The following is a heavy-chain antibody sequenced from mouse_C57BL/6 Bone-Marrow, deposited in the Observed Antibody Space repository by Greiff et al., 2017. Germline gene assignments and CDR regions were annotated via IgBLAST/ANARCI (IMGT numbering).Heavy chain of an antibody. D-gene: IGHD4-1*01. J-gene: IGHJ2*01. V-gene: IGHV1-82*01. CDR1: GYAFSSSW. CDR2: IYPGGGGT. CDR3: ATLTGFFDY. Sequence: QVQLQQSGPELVKPGASVKISCKASGYAFSSSWMNWVKQRPGKGLEWIGRIYPGGGGTNYNGKFKGKATLTADKSSSTAYMQLSSLTSEDSAVYFCATLTGFFDYWGQGTTLTVSS.